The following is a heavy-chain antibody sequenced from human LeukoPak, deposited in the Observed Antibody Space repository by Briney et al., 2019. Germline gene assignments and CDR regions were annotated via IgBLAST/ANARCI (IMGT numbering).Heavy chain of an antibody. CDR1: GFTFSSYA. D-gene: IGHD2-2*01. CDR3: ARDSGVVVPAAMFDY. Sequence: GRSLRLSCAASGFTFSSYAMHWVRQAPGKGLEWVAVISYDGSNKYYADSVKGRFTISRDNSKNTLYLQMNSLRAEDTVVYYCARDSGVVVPAAMFDYWGQGTLVTVSS. V-gene: IGHV3-30-3*01. J-gene: IGHJ4*02. CDR2: ISYDGSNK.